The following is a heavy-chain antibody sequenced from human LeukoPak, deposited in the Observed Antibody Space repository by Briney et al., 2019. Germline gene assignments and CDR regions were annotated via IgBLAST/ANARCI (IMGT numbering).Heavy chain of an antibody. D-gene: IGHD5-24*01. CDR2: ISYDGTKT. CDR1: EFTFSRYD. Sequence: PGGSLRLSCAASEFTFSRYDMHWVRKAPGKGLEWLAIISYDGTKTYYADSVKGRFTFSRDNSKNILYLQMNSPRTEDTGLYYCAKDSGRWDFLALFDHWGQGAHVIVS. CDR3: AKDSGRWDFLALFDH. J-gene: IGHJ4*02. V-gene: IGHV3-30*18.